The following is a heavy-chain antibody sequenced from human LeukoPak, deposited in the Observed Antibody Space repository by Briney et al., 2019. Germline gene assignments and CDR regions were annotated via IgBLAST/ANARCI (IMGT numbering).Heavy chain of an antibody. CDR2: MNPNSGNT. Sequence: ASVNVSCKASGYTFTSYDINWVRQATGQGLEWMGWMNPNSGNTGYAQKFQGRVTMTRNTSISTAYMELSSLRSEDTAVYYCARVVVVAATRYYAWFDPWGQGTLVTVSS. CDR3: ARVVVVAATRYYAWFDP. D-gene: IGHD2-15*01. J-gene: IGHJ5*02. V-gene: IGHV1-8*01. CDR1: GYTFTSYD.